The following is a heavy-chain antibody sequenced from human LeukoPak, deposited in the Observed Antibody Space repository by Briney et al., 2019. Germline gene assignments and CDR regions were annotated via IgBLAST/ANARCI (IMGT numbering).Heavy chain of an antibody. Sequence: SETLSLTCTVSGGSISSYYWSWIRQPPGKGLEWIGYIYYSGSTNYNPSLKSRVTISVDTSKNQFSLKLSSVTAADTAVYYCARFSVVRGEYFQHWGQGTLVTVSS. CDR3: ARFSVVRGEYFQH. CDR1: GGSISSYY. V-gene: IGHV4-59*01. D-gene: IGHD2-15*01. J-gene: IGHJ1*01. CDR2: IYYSGST.